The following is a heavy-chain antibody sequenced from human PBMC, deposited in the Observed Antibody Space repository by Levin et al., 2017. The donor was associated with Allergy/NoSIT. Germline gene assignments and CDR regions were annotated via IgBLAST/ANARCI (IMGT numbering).Heavy chain of an antibody. V-gene: IGHV7-4-1*02. CDR3: ARVRPLGGNNFYNGMDV. Sequence: GASVKVSCKASGYTFTNYAMNWVRLAPGEGLEWMGWINANTGNPTYAQGLTGRFVFSLDTSVSTAYLHITSLKAEDTAVYYCARVRPLGGNNFYNGMDVWGQGTTVTVSS. J-gene: IGHJ6*02. CDR2: INANTGNP. D-gene: IGHD3-16*01. CDR1: GYTFTNYA.